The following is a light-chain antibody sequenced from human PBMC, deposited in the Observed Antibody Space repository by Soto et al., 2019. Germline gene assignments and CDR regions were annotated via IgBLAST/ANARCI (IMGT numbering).Light chain of an antibody. J-gene: IGKJ3*01. CDR2: AAS. Sequence: EIVLTQSPGTLSLSPGERATLSCRASQSVSSSYLAWYQQKPGQAPRLLIYAASSRATGIPDRFSGSGSGTDFTLTISRLEPEDFAVYYCQQYGNSLFTFGPGTKVVIK. V-gene: IGKV3-20*01. CDR3: QQYGNSLFT. CDR1: QSVSSSY.